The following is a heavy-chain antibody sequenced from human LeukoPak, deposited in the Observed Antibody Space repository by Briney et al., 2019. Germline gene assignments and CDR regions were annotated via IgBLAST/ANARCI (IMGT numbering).Heavy chain of an antibody. CDR3: ARAPWGSPYYMDV. CDR1: GFTFSSYA. J-gene: IGHJ6*03. V-gene: IGHV3-30*01. D-gene: IGHD3-16*01. CDR2: ISYDGSSK. Sequence: GGSLRLSCAASGFTFSSYAMHWVRQAPGKGLEWVAVISYDGSSKYYADSVKGRFTISRDNSKNTLYLQMNSLRAEDTAVYYCARAPWGSPYYMDVWGKGTTVTVSS.